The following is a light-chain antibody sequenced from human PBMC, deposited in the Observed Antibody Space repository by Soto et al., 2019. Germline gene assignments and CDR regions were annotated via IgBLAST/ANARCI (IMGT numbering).Light chain of an antibody. CDR1: QGISSY. V-gene: IGKV1-8*01. Sequence: AIRMTQSPFSLSASTGDRVTITCRSRQGISSYLACYQQKPGKAPKLLIYAASTLQSVVPSRFSGSGSGTDFTLTISCLQSEDFATYYCQPYYSYPQTFGQGTKVEIK. J-gene: IGKJ1*01. CDR3: QPYYSYPQT. CDR2: AAS.